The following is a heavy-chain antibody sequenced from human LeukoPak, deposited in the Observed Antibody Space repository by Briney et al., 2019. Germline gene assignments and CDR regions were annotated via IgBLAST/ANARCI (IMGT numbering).Heavy chain of an antibody. CDR2: IIPILGIA. Sequence: SVKISCKVSGYTLTELSMHWVRQAPGQGLEWMGRIIPILGIANYAQKFQGRVTITADKSTSTAYMELSSLRSEDTAVYYCARWGELGVDYWGQGTLVTVSS. CDR1: GYTLTELS. V-gene: IGHV1-69*02. D-gene: IGHD1-26*01. J-gene: IGHJ4*02. CDR3: ARWGELGVDY.